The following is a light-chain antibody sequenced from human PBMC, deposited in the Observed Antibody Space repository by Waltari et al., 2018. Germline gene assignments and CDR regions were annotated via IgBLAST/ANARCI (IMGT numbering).Light chain of an antibody. V-gene: IGLV2-23*02. CDR1: SSDVGNYNL. Sequence: QSALTQPASVSGSPGQSITISCTGTSSDVGNYNLVSWYQHHPGKVPKLMIYEVTKRPSVISNRFSVSKSGNTASLTISGLQAEDEGDYYCCSYAGSRIVVFGGGTKMTVL. CDR3: CSYAGSRIVV. CDR2: EVT. J-gene: IGLJ2*01.